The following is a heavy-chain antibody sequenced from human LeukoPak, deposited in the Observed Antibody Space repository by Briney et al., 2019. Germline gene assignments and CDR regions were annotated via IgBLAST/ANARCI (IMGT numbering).Heavy chain of an antibody. CDR2: INPNSGGT. D-gene: IGHD2-2*01. CDR1: GYTFTGYY. J-gene: IGHJ3*01. V-gene: IGHV1-2*02. CDR3: ARDLDIVVGDAFDV. Sequence: GASVKVSCKASGYTFTGYYMHWVRQALGQGLEWMGWINPNSGGTNYAQKFQGRVTMTRDTSISTAYMELSRLRSDDTAVYHCARDLDIVVGDAFDVWGQGTMVTVSS.